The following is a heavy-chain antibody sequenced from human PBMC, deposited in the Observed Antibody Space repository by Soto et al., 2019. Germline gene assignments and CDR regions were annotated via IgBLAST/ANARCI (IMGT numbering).Heavy chain of an antibody. CDR3: ARFSSNWAPVNYFDA. CDR1: GGSVSSGSYY. V-gene: IGHV4-61*01. J-gene: IGHJ4*02. D-gene: IGHD2-2*01. Sequence: SETLSLTCTGSGGSVSSGSYYWSWIRQPPGKGLECIGYIYYSGSTNYNPSLKSRVTISVDTSKNQFSLKLSSVTAADTAVYYCARFSSNWAPVNYFDARAQGTLVPVSS. CDR2: IYYSGST.